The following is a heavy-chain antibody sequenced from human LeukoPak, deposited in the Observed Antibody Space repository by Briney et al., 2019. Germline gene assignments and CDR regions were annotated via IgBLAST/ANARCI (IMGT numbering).Heavy chain of an antibody. CDR1: GGSFSGYY. V-gene: IGHV4-59*01. J-gene: IGHJ5*02. D-gene: IGHD6-19*01. CDR3: ARDKQWLAFDP. CDR2: IYYSGST. Sequence: SETLSLTCAVYGGSFSGYYWSWIRQPPGKGLEWIGYIYYSGSTNYNPSLKSRVTISVDTSKNQFSLKLSSVTAADTAVYYCARDKQWLAFDPWGQGTLVTVSS.